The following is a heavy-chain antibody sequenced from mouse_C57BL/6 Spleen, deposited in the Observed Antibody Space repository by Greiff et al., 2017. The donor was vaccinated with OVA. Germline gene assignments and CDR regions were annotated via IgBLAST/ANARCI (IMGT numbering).Heavy chain of an antibody. CDR2: IYPGDGDT. CDR1: GYAFSSYW. CDR3: ARGYYYGSSHPYFDY. J-gene: IGHJ2*01. V-gene: IGHV1-80*01. D-gene: IGHD1-1*01. Sequence: VQVVESGAELVKPGASVKISCKASGYAFSSYWMNWVKQRPGKGLEWIGQIYPGDGDTNSNGKFKGKATLTADKSSSTAYMQLSSLTSEDSAVYFCARGYYYGSSHPYFDYWGQGTTLTVSS.